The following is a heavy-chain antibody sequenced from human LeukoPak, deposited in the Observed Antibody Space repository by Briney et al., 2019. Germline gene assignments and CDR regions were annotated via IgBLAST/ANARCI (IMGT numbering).Heavy chain of an antibody. D-gene: IGHD3-16*02. CDR1: GGSFSGYY. J-gene: IGHJ4*02. V-gene: IGHV4-34*01. Sequence: SETLSLTCAVYGGSFSGYYWSWIRQPPGKGLEWIGEINHSGSTNYNPSLKSRVTISVDTSKNQFSLKLSSVTAADTAVYYCARVRYDYVWGSYRYTSPSLDYWGQGTLVTVSS. CDR2: INHSGST. CDR3: ARVRYDYVWGSYRYTSPSLDY.